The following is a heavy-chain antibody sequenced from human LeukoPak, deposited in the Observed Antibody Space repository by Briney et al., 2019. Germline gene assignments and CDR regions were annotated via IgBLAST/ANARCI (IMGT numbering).Heavy chain of an antibody. V-gene: IGHV3-30-3*01. CDR2: ISYDGSNK. D-gene: IGHD3-10*01. CDR1: GFTFSSYA. CDR3: ARDRGRGLLWFGESLDY. Sequence: GGSLRLSCAASGFTFSSYAMHWVRQAPGKGLEWVAVISYDGSNKYYADSVKGRFTISRDNSKNTLYLQMNSLRAEDTAVYYCARDRGRGLLWFGESLDYWGQGTLVTVSS. J-gene: IGHJ4*02.